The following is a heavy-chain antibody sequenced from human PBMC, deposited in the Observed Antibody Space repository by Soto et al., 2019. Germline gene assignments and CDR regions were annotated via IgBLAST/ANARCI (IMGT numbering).Heavy chain of an antibody. D-gene: IGHD3-22*01. CDR2: IYYSGST. CDR3: ARGLYDSSGYYSHSNWFDP. CDR1: GGSISSGDYY. Sequence: SETLSLTCTVSGGSISSGDYYWSWIRQPPGKGLEWIGYIYYSGSTYYNPSLKSRVTISVDTSKNQFSLKLSSVTAADTAVYYCARGLYDSSGYYSHSNWFDPWGQGTPVTSPQ. V-gene: IGHV4-30-4*01. J-gene: IGHJ5*02.